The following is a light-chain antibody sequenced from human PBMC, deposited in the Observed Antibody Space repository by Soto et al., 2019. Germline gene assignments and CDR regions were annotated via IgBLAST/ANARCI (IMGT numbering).Light chain of an antibody. Sequence: QSVLTQPPSVSGAPGQRVTISCTGSSSNIGAGYDVHWYQQLPGTAPKLLIYGNSNRPSGVPDRFSGSKSGTSASLAITGLQAEDEADYYCAAWDDSLNGHVFGTGTKVTV. CDR1: SSNIGAGYD. J-gene: IGLJ1*01. CDR2: GNS. V-gene: IGLV1-40*01. CDR3: AAWDDSLNGHV.